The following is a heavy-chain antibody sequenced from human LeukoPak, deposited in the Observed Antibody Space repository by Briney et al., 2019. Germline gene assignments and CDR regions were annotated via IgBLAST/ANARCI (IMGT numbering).Heavy chain of an antibody. CDR3: ARVLNDSSGPEAFDI. V-gene: IGHV3-23*01. Sequence: PGGSLRLSCAASGFTFSSYAMSWVRQAPGKGLEWVSAISGSGGSTSYAQKFQGRVTMTRDTSTSTVYMELSSLRSEDTAVYYCARVLNDSSGPEAFDIWGQGTMVTVSS. D-gene: IGHD3-22*01. CDR2: ISGSGGST. J-gene: IGHJ3*02. CDR1: GFTFSSYA.